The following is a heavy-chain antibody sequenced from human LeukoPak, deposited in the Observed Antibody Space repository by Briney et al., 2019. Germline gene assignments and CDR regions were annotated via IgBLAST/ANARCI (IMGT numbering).Heavy chain of an antibody. J-gene: IGHJ6*03. D-gene: IGHD6-13*01. Sequence: GSLRLSCAASGFTFSGSAMHWVRQASGKGLEWVGRIRSKASSYATAYAASLKGRFTISRDDSKNTAYLQVNSLRAEDTAVYYCAKDPRLGSSWSAYYNYYYYMDVWGKGTTVTISS. CDR1: GFTFSGSA. V-gene: IGHV3-73*01. CDR2: IRSKASSYAT. CDR3: AKDPRLGSSWSAYYNYYYYMDV.